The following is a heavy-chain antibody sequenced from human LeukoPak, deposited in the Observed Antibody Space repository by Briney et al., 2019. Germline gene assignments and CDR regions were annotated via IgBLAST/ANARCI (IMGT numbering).Heavy chain of an antibody. CDR2: INHSGST. CDR3: AQYDSTPLYDY. J-gene: IGHJ4*02. Sequence: PSETLSLTXAVYGGSFSGYYWSWIRQPPGKGLEWIGEINHSGSTNYNPSLKSRVTISVDTSKNQFSLKLSSVTAADTAVYYCAQYDSTPLYDYWGQGTLVTVSS. D-gene: IGHD3-22*01. V-gene: IGHV4-34*01. CDR1: GGSFSGYY.